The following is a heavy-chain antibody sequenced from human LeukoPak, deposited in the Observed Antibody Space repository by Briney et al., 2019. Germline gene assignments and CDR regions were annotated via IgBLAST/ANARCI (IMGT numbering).Heavy chain of an antibody. CDR2: ISSSGSTI. D-gene: IGHD1-7*01. Sequence: PGGSLRLSCAASGFTFSDYYMSWIGQAPGKGLEWVSYISSSGSTIYYADSVKGRFTISRDNAKNSLYLQMNSLRAEDTAVYYCARDSNWNYVGVYYYYYMDVWGKGTTVTVSS. CDR3: ARDSNWNYVGVYYYYYMDV. J-gene: IGHJ6*03. CDR1: GFTFSDYY. V-gene: IGHV3-11*04.